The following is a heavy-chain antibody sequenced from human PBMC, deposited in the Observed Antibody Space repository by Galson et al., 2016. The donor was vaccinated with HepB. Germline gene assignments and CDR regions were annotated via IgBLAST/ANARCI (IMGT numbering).Heavy chain of an antibody. V-gene: IGHV4-39*01. J-gene: IGHJ4*02. CDR2: MYYSGRT. CDR1: GGSVTTTTHY. Sequence: SETLSLTCTVSGGSVTTTTHYWGWIRQPPGEGLEWIGSMYYSGRTYYNPSLERRVTISEDTSKNQFSLKLTSVSAADTAVYYCARGWGCSSASSCSTGVDYWGQGTLVTVSS. D-gene: IGHD2-2*01. CDR3: ARGWGCSSASSCSTGVDY.